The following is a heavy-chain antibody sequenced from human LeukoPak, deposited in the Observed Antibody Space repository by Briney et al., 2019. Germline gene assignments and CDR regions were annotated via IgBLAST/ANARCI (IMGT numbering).Heavy chain of an antibody. Sequence: PGGSLRLSCAASGFTFSSYARSWVRQAPGKGLEWVSAISGSGGSTYYADSVKGRFTISRDNSKNTLYLQMNSLRAEDTAVYYCAKVVYDSSGYYFYYWGQGTLVTVSS. J-gene: IGHJ4*02. CDR2: ISGSGGST. V-gene: IGHV3-23*01. CDR3: AKVVYDSSGYYFYY. CDR1: GFTFSSYA. D-gene: IGHD3-22*01.